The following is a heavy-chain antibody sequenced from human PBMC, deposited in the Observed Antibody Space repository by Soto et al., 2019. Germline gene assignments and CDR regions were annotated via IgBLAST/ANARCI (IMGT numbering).Heavy chain of an antibody. V-gene: IGHV3-23*01. J-gene: IGHJ4*02. CDR2: ISGSGGST. D-gene: IGHD6-13*01. CDR1: GFTFSSYA. CDR3: AKTLSSSWYYFDY. Sequence: GGSLRLSCAASGFTFSSYAMSWVRQAPGKGLEWVSAISGSGGSTYYADSVKGRFTISRDNSKNALYLQMNSLRAEDTAVYYCAKTLSSSWYYFDYWGQGTLVTVSS.